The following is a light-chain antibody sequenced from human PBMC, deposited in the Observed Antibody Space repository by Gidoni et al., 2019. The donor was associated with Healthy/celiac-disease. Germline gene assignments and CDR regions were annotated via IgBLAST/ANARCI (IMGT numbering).Light chain of an antibody. Sequence: DIQLTQSPSFLSASVGDRVTITCRASQGISSYLAWYQQKPGKAPKLLIYAASTLQSGVPSMFSGSGSGTEFTLTISSLQPEDFATYYCQQLNSYPGFXPXTKVDIK. V-gene: IGKV1-9*01. CDR2: AAS. CDR3: QQLNSYPG. CDR1: QGISSY. J-gene: IGKJ3*01.